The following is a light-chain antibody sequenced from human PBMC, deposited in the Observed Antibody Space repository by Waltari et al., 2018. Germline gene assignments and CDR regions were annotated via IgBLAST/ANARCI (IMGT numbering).Light chain of an antibody. CDR3: QQAYTWPIT. J-gene: IGKJ5*01. Sequence: QMTQSPSSVSASVGDTVTITCRASEGIRNWLAWYQQRTGKAPNLLIHDASILQGAVPSRFSGSGTGTDFTLTISSLQPEDFATYYCQQAYTWPITFGQGTRLEIK. CDR1: EGIRNW. V-gene: IGKV1D-12*01. CDR2: DAS.